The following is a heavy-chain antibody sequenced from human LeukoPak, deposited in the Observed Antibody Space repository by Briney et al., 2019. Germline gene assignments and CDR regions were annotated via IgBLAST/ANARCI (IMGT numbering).Heavy chain of an antibody. D-gene: IGHD3-22*01. V-gene: IGHV3-30*18. CDR1: GFTFNSYG. CDR3: AKGTYYYDSSGFDY. CDR2: ISYDGNDK. J-gene: IGHJ4*02. Sequence: GGSLRLSCAASGFTFNSYGMHWVRQAPGKGLEWVAVISYDGNDKFYRDSVKGRFTISRDNSKNTLYLQMNSRRAEDTAVYYRAKGTYYYDSSGFDYWGQGTLVTVSS.